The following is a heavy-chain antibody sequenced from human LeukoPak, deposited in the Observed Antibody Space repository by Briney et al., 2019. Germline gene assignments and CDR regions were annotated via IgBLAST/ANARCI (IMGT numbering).Heavy chain of an antibody. CDR1: GYAFVSYD. J-gene: IGHJ4*02. Sequence: ASVKVSCKTSGYAFVSYDMNWVRQATGQGPEWMGWMNPNNGKTGYVQKFQGRVTMTRNTSISTAYMELTSLRSEDTAMYYCARVGDGELSDNWGQGTLVTVSS. CDR3: ARVGDGELSDN. D-gene: IGHD3-10*01. V-gene: IGHV1-8*01. CDR2: MNPNNGKT.